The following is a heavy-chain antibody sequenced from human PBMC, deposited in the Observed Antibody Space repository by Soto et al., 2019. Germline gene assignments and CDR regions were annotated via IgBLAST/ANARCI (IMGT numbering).Heavy chain of an antibody. V-gene: IGHV4-59*01. CDR3: ARESAGSGKNNWFDP. Sequence: SETLSFTCSVSRGSISSYYWSWVRQPPGKGLEWIGFIHRTGSTKYNPSLESRVTLSVDTSQNQLSLRLSSVTAADTAVYYCARESAGSGKNNWFDPWGQGILVTVSS. CDR2: IHRTGST. J-gene: IGHJ5*02. D-gene: IGHD3-10*01. CDR1: RGSISSYY.